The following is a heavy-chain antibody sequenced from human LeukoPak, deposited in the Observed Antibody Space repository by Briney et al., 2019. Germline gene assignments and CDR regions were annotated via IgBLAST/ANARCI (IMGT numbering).Heavy chain of an antibody. J-gene: IGHJ3*02. CDR1: GGPISSYY. V-gene: IGHV4-59*01. Sequence: SETLSLTCTVSGGPISSYYWSWIRQPPGKGLEGIGYIYYSGSTNYNPSLKSRVTISVDTSKNQFSLKLSSVTAADTAVYYCARVPRKGFDIWGQGTMVTVSS. CDR3: ARVPRKGFDI. CDR2: IYYSGST. D-gene: IGHD1-14*01.